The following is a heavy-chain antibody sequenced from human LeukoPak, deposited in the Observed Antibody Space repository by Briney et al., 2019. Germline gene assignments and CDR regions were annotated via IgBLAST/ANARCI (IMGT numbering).Heavy chain of an antibody. CDR2: IIPIFGTA. V-gene: IGHV1-69*13. CDR3: ARVNGDYNYYYGMDV. CDR1: GGTFSSYA. J-gene: IGHJ6*02. D-gene: IGHD4-17*01. Sequence: GASVKVSCEASGGTFSSYAISWVRQAPGQGLEWMGGIIPIFGTANYAQKFQGRVTITADESTSTAYMELSSLRSEDTAVYYCARVNGDYNYYYGMDVWGQGTTVTVSS.